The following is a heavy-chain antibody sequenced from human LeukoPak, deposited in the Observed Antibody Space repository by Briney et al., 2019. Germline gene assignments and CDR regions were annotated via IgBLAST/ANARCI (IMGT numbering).Heavy chain of an antibody. V-gene: IGHV4-4*02. CDR3: ARVWGSTSRAPSDY. CDR1: GGSINSTNW. Sequence: SETLSLTCAVSGGSINSTNWWSWVRQSPGQGLEWIGDIYHDGSTNYNPSSLKSRVIISVDKSKNQFSLKLNSVTAADTAMYYCARVWGSTSRAPSDYWGQGTLVTVSS. CDR2: IYHDGST. J-gene: IGHJ4*02. D-gene: IGHD6-6*01.